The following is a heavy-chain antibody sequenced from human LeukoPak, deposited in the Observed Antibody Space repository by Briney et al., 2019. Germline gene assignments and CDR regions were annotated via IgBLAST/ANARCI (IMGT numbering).Heavy chain of an antibody. CDR2: VRYDGSNE. D-gene: IGHD5-24*01. CDR3: AKESADGYHSGGPKY. V-gene: IGHV3-30*02. CDR1: GFVFSDYG. J-gene: IGHJ4*02. Sequence: GVSLRLSCAASGFVFSDYGMHWVRQAPGKGLEWVAFVRYDGSNEYYADSVKGRFTISRDNSKNTLYLQMNSLRVEDTAVYSCAKESADGYHSGGPKYWGLGTLVTVFS.